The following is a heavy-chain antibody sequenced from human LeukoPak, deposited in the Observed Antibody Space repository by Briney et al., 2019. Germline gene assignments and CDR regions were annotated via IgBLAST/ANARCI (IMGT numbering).Heavy chain of an antibody. CDR3: AKTTISMTFDY. V-gene: IGHV3-23*01. CDR1: GFTFSSYA. D-gene: IGHD3-22*01. J-gene: IGHJ4*02. CDR2: ISGSGGST. Sequence: GGPLRLSCAASGFTFSSYAMSWVRQAPGKGLEWVSAISGSGGSTYYAGSVKGRFTISRDNSKNTLYLQMNSLRAEDTAVYYCAKTTISMTFDYWGQGTLVTVSS.